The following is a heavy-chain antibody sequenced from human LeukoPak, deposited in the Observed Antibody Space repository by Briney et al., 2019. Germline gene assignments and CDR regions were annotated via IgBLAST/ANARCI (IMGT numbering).Heavy chain of an antibody. J-gene: IGHJ6*03. Sequence: SETLSLTCTASGGSISSYYWSWIRQPPGKGLGWIGYIYYSGSTNYNPSLKSRVTISVDTSKNQFSLKLSSVTAADTAVYYCARTYYDFWSPPNYYMDVWGKGTTVTVSS. CDR3: ARTYYDFWSPPNYYMDV. V-gene: IGHV4-59*08. CDR2: IYYSGST. CDR1: GGSISSYY. D-gene: IGHD3-3*01.